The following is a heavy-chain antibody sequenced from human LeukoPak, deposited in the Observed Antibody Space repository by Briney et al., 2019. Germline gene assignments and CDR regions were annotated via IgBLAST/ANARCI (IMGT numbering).Heavy chain of an antibody. CDR2: ISYDGSNK. CDR3: ARDIYGRTRRGYFDY. D-gene: IGHD2-2*02. J-gene: IGHJ4*02. V-gene: IGHV3-30-3*01. Sequence: GGSLRLSCAASGFTFSSYAMHWVRQAPGKGLEWVAVISYDGSNKYYADSVKGRSTISRDNSKNTLYLQMNSLRAEDTAVYYCARDIYGRTRRGYFDYWGQGTLVTVSS. CDR1: GFTFSSYA.